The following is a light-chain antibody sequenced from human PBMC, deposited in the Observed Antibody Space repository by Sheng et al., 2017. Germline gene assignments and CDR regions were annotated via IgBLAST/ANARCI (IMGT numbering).Light chain of an antibody. CDR3: QQYRNWPPFS. Sequence: EIVMTQSPATLSVSPGERATLSCRASQSVSSNLAWFQQKPGQAPRLLIYDASTRATGFPARFSGSGSGTEFTLTISSLQSEDFAVYYCQQYRNWPPFSFGQGTKLEI. V-gene: IGKV3-15*01. CDR1: QSVSSN. CDR2: DAS. J-gene: IGKJ2*03.